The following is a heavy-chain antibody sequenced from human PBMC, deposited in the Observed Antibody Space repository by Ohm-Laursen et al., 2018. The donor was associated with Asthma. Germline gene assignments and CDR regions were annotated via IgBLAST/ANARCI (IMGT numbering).Heavy chain of an antibody. CDR3: AKVSNLYYYDSSGYYFDY. J-gene: IGHJ4*02. D-gene: IGHD3-22*01. CDR1: GFTFTTFW. V-gene: IGHV3-74*01. CDR2: INSDGRNT. Sequence: SLRLSCAASGFTFTTFWMHWVRQAPGKGLVWVSRINSDGRNTIYADSVKGRFTISRDNSKNTLYLQMNSLRAEDTAVYYCAKVSNLYYYDSSGYYFDYWGQGTLVTVSS.